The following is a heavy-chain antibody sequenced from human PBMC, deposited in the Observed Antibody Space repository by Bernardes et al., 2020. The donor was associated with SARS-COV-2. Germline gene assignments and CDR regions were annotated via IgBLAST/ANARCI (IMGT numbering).Heavy chain of an antibody. V-gene: IGHV3-33*01. CDR1: GFTFSSYG. CDR3: AREGPSYDSSGYYYPIYYYYYGMDG. Sequence: GSLRLSCAASGFTFSSYGMHWVRQAPGQGLEWVAVIWYDGSNKYYADSVKGRFTISRDNSKNTLYLQMNSLRAEDTAVYYCAREGPSYDSSGYYYPIYYYYYGMDGWGQGTTVTVSS. CDR2: IWYDGSNK. D-gene: IGHD3-22*01. J-gene: IGHJ6*02.